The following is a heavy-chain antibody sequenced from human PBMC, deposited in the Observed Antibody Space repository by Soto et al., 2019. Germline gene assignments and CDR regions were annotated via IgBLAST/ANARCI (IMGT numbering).Heavy chain of an antibody. CDR3: ARLVPDYYYYMDV. CDR1: GYSFTSYW. V-gene: IGHV5-51*01. CDR2: IYPGDSDT. J-gene: IGHJ6*03. D-gene: IGHD2-21*01. Sequence: GESLKISCKGSGYSFTSYWIGWVRQMPGKGLEWMGIIYPGDSDTRYSPSFQGQVTISADKSISTAYLQWSSLKASGTAMYYCARLVPDYYYYMDVWGKGTTVTVLL.